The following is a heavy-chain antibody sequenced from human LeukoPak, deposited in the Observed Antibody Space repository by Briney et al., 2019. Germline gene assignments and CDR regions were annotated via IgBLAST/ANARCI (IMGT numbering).Heavy chain of an antibody. V-gene: IGHV3-23*01. CDR2: ISGSGGRT. J-gene: IGHJ4*02. Sequence: GGSLRLSCAASGFTFSSYAMSWVRQAPGQGLEWVSAISGSGGRTYYADSVKGRFTISRDNSKNTLYLQMNSLRAEDAAVFYCAKDLRSSSFTHYFDFWGQGTLVTVSS. D-gene: IGHD6-13*01. CDR1: GFTFSSYA. CDR3: AKDLRSSSFTHYFDF.